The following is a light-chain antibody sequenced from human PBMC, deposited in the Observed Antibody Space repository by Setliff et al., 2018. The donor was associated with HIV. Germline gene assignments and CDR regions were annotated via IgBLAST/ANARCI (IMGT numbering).Light chain of an antibody. J-gene: IGLJ2*01. Sequence: QSALTQPASVSGSPGQSVTISCTGTNSDVGSYDYISWYQQHPGKAPKLIIYDVSHRPSGVSYRFSASKSGNTASLTISGLQAEDEADYYCCSYTNTASRVFGGGTKVTVL. CDR3: CSYTNTASRV. CDR1: NSDVGSYDY. CDR2: DVS. V-gene: IGLV2-14*03.